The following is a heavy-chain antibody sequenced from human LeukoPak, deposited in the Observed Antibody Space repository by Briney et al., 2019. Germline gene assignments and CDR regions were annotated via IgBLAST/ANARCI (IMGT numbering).Heavy chain of an antibody. D-gene: IGHD2-2*01. CDR2: ISWNSGSI. CDR1: GFTFVDYA. J-gene: IGHJ4*02. V-gene: IGHV3-9*03. Sequence: GGSLRLSCAASGFTFVDYAMHSVRHAPGKGLEWVSGISWNSGSIASADSVKGRFTISRDNAKNSLYLQMNSLRAEDMALYYCAKAACSSTSGYAGYFDYWGQGTLVTVSS. CDR3: AKAACSSTSGYAGYFDY.